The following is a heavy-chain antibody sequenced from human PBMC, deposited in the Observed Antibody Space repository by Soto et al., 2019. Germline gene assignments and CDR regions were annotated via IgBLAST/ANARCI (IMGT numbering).Heavy chain of an antibody. CDR2: ISYDGSNK. J-gene: IGHJ6*02. CDR3: ARVTIAAAGILGGMDV. V-gene: IGHV3-30-3*01. Sequence: GGSLRLSSAASGFKFSSYAMHWVRQAPGKGLEWVAVISYDGSNKYYADSVKGRFTISRDNSKNTLYLQMNSLRAEDTAVYYCARVTIAAAGILGGMDVWGQGTTVTVSS. D-gene: IGHD6-13*01. CDR1: GFKFSSYA.